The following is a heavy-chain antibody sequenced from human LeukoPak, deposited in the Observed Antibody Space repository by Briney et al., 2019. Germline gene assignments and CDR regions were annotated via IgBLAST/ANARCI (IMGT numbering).Heavy chain of an antibody. D-gene: IGHD3-10*02. Sequence: GGTLRLSCAASGFTFRSYEMNWVRQAPGKGLEWVSYISSSGSTIYYADSVKGRFTISRDNAKNSLYLQMNSLRAEDTAVYYCAELGITMIGGVWGKGTTVTISS. CDR1: GFTFRSYE. CDR2: ISSSGSTI. V-gene: IGHV3-48*03. J-gene: IGHJ6*04. CDR3: AELGITMIGGV.